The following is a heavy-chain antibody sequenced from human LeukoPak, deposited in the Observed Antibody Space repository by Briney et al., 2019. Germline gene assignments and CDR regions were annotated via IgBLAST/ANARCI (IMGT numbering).Heavy chain of an antibody. CDR1: GGSISWYC. D-gene: IGHD2/OR15-2a*01. Sequence: PSETLSLTCTVSGGSISWYCWSWIRQPPGKGLEWIGYIYYTGSTNYNPSLKSRVTISVDTPRDDFSLKLTSVTAADTAVYYCASFSGTSRFEYWGQGILVTVSS. J-gene: IGHJ4*02. CDR3: ASFSGTSRFEY. V-gene: IGHV4-59*01. CDR2: IYYTGST.